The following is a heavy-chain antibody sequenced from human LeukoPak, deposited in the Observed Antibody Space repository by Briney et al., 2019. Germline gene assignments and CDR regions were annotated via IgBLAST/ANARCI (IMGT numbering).Heavy chain of an antibody. V-gene: IGHV4-39*01. CDR2: IYNSANT. CDR3: ARHSRSGYIGYENASDI. Sequence: SETLSLTCTVSGDSISSSSYCWDWIRQPPGKGLEWIGNIYNSANTHYNPSLKTRITMSVDTSKNQFSLKLNSVTAADTGIYYCARHSRSGYIGYENASDIWGQGTMVTVSS. J-gene: IGHJ3*02. CDR1: GDSISSSSYC. D-gene: IGHD5-12*01.